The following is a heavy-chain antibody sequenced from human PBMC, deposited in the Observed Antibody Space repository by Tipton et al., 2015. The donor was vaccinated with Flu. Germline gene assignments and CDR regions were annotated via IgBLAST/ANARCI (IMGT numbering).Heavy chain of an antibody. Sequence: TLSLTCTVSGGSISSYYWSWIRQPPGKGLEWIGYIYYSGSTNYNPSLKSRVTISVDTSKNQFSLKLSSVTAADTAVYYCARGSPPTYYFDYWGQGTLVTVSS. CDR1: GGSISSYY. J-gene: IGHJ4*02. V-gene: IGHV4-59*01. D-gene: IGHD2-15*01. CDR2: IYYSGST. CDR3: ARGSPPTYYFDY.